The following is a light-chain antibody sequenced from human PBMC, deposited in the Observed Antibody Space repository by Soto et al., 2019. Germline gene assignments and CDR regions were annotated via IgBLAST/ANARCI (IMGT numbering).Light chain of an antibody. CDR3: SSYTVSTTLVV. Sequence: TQPASVSGSPGQAITISCTGTTSDIGTYNYVSWYQQHPGKAPKVIIYEVSNRPSGVSNRFSASKSGNTASLTISGLQAEDEADYYCSSYTVSTTLVVFGGGTKVTVL. J-gene: IGLJ2*01. CDR1: TSDIGTYNY. V-gene: IGLV2-14*01. CDR2: EVS.